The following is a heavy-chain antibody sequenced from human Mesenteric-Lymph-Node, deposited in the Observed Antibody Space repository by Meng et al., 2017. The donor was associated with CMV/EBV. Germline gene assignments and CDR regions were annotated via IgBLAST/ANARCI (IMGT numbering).Heavy chain of an antibody. CDR2: CGGDGGT. CDR3: AKGEGSGYPYYFDY. J-gene: IGHJ4*02. Sequence: WAGARFTFLGYYMRSFRRAPGRGLGWVSACGGDGGTNSADSVTGRITICKDNSKNALHHKMNSRRAEDAAVYYWAKGEGSGYPYYFDYWGQGTLVTVSS. D-gene: IGHD3-22*01. CDR1: RFTFLGYY. V-gene: IGHV3-53*01.